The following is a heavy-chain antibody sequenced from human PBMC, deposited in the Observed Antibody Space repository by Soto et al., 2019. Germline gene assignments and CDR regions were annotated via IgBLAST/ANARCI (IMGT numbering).Heavy chain of an antibody. CDR1: GYTFTSYD. Sequence: QVQLVQSGAEVKKPGASVKVSCKTSGYTFTSYDIYWVRQATGQGLEWMGWMNPNSGNTAYAQKFQGRVTMTRNTSISTAYMELSSLRAEDTAVYYWARERSSGAFDIWGQGTMVTVSS. J-gene: IGHJ3*02. CDR3: ARERSSGAFDI. D-gene: IGHD1-26*01. V-gene: IGHV1-8*01. CDR2: MNPNSGNT.